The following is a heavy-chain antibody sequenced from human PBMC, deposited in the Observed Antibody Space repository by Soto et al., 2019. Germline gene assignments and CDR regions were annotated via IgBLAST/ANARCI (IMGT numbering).Heavy chain of an antibody. D-gene: IGHD1-1*01. V-gene: IGHV4-31*03. CDR1: GGSISSGGYY. CDR3: ARGPGTLQYYYYYGMDV. CDR2: IYYSGST. J-gene: IGHJ6*02. Sequence: SETLSLTCTVSGGSISSGGYYWSWIRQHPGKGLEWIGHIYYSGSTYYNPSLKSRVTISVDTSKNQFSLKLSSVTAADTAVYYCARGPGTLQYYYYYGMDVWGQGTTVTVSS.